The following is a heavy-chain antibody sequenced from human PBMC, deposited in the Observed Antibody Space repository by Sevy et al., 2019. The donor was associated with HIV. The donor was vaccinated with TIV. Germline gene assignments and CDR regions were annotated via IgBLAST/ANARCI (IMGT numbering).Heavy chain of an antibody. J-gene: IGHJ4*02. D-gene: IGHD6-19*01. CDR2: ISGSGGST. CDR1: GFTFSSYA. V-gene: IGHV3-23*01. Sequence: GESLKISCAASGFTFSSYAMSWVRQAPGKGLEWVSAISGSGGSTYYADSVKGRFTISRDNSKNTLYLQMNSLRAEDTAVYYCAKDMGIAVAGSDYWGQGTLVTVSS. CDR3: AKDMGIAVAGSDY.